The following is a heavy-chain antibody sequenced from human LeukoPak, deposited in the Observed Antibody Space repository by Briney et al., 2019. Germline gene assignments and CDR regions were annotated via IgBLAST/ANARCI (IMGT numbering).Heavy chain of an antibody. J-gene: IGHJ3*02. CDR3: ARGGRERYSSGWTDAFDI. D-gene: IGHD6-19*01. CDR2: INPSGGST. Sequence: ASVKVSYKASGYTFTTYYMHWVRQAPGQGLEWMGIINPSGGSTSYAQKFQGRVTMTRDTSTSTVYMELSSLSSEDTAVYYCARGGRERYSSGWTDAFDIWGQGTMVTVSS. V-gene: IGHV1-46*01. CDR1: GYTFTTYY.